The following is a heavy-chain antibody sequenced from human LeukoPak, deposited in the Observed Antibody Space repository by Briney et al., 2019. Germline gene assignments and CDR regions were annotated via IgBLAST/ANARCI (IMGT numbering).Heavy chain of an antibody. CDR1: GFTFSSFA. CDR3: AKSLYSSSWYFDY. J-gene: IGHJ4*02. V-gene: IGHV3-23*01. CDR2: LSNSATAT. D-gene: IGHD6-13*01. Sequence: GGSLRLSCAASGFTFSSFAISWVRQAPGKGLEWVSALSNSATATYYADSVKGRFTISRDNSKNTLYLQMNSLRAEDTAVYYCAKSLYSSSWYFDYWGQGILVTVSS.